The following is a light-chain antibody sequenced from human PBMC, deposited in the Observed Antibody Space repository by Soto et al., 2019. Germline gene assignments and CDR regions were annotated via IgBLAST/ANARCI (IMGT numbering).Light chain of an antibody. CDR2: AAS. Sequence: DIPMTQSPSSLSASVGDRVTITCRASQTISSYLHWYQQNPGKAPKLLIYAASSLQSGVPSRFSGSGSGTDFTLTISSLQPEDFATYYCQQSSNIPYTFGQGTKLEIK. CDR1: QTISSY. J-gene: IGKJ2*01. V-gene: IGKV1-39*01. CDR3: QQSSNIPYT.